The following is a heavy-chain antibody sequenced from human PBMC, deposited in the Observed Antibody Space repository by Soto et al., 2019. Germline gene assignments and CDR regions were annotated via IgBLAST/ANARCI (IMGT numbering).Heavy chain of an antibody. Sequence: GGSLRLSCAASGFTFSTFAMSWVRQAPGKGLEWVSAIRGTGGNTYYADSVKGRFTISRDNSKNTLFLQMNSLRAEDTAIYYCAKTGSGYYYMDVWGKGTTVTVSS. CDR2: IRGTGGNT. D-gene: IGHD1-1*01. V-gene: IGHV3-23*01. CDR1: GFTFSTFA. J-gene: IGHJ6*03. CDR3: AKTGSGYYYMDV.